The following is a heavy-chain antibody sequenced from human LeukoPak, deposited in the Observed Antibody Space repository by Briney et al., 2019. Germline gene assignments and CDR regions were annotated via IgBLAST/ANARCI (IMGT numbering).Heavy chain of an antibody. Sequence: GASVKVSCKASGYTFTSYAMHWVRQAPGQRLEWMGWINAGNGNTKYSQKFQGRVTITRDTSASTAYMELSSLRSEDTAVYYCARDQVRYGDYVGNYYYGMDVWGQGTTVTVSS. CDR3: ARDQVRYGDYVGNYYYGMDV. V-gene: IGHV1-3*01. CDR1: GYTFTSYA. CDR2: INAGNGNT. D-gene: IGHD4-17*01. J-gene: IGHJ6*02.